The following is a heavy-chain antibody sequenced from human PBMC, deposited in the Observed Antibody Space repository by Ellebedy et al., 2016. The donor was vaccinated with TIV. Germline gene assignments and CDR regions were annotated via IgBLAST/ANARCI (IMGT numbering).Heavy chain of an antibody. CDR3: ARRNIVPAEPGIAY. D-gene: IGHD3-16*02. J-gene: IGHJ4*02. CDR1: GESFTGYY. CDR2: INHSGSA. V-gene: IGHV4-34*01. Sequence: GSLRLXXAVYGESFTGYYWSWIRQTPGKGLEWLGEINHSGSANYNPSLKSRLIISVDTSKNQFSLKLSSLTAADTAVYYCARRNIVPAEPGIAYWGQGIRVTVSS.